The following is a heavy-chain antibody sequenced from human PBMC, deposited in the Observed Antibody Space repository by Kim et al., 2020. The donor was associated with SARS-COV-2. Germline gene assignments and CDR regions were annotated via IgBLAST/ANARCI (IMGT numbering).Heavy chain of an antibody. CDR2: TYYSGNT. V-gene: IGHV4-39*01. D-gene: IGHD6-19*01. CDR3: ARHQRYCSGWYVAHYYFHRAV. Sequence: SETLSLTCTVSGGSISSSSYYWGWIRQPPGKGLEWIGTTYYSGNTYYNPSLKSRVTISVDTSKNQFSLKLSSVTAADTAVYYCARHQRYCSGWYVAHYYFHRAVWGKGPTVTVSS. J-gene: IGHJ6*03. CDR1: GGSISSSSYY.